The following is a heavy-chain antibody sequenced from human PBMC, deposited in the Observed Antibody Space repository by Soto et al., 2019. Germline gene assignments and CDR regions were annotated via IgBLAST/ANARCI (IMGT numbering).Heavy chain of an antibody. D-gene: IGHD2-15*01. Sequence: GGSLRLSCAASGFTFSSYWMSWVRQAPGKGLEWVANIKQDGSEKYYVDSVKGRFTISRDNAKNSLYLQMNSLRAEDTAVYYCLRCDCSRGSCYPLGYYVMDGWGQGTKATDSS. CDR1: GFTFSSYW. V-gene: IGHV3-7*01. J-gene: IGHJ6*02. CDR3: LRCDCSRGSCYPLGYYVMDG. CDR2: IKQDGSEK.